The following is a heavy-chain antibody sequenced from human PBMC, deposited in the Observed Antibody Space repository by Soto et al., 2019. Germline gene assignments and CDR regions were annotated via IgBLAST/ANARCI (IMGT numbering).Heavy chain of an antibody. CDR3: ARGAWYSYGSYYAYDMDV. V-gene: IGHV4-59*08. J-gene: IGHJ6*02. D-gene: IGHD5-18*01. CDR2: MQYSEST. Sequence: QVQLQESGPGLVKPSETLSLTCTVSGGSISNYYWTWLRQPPGKGLEWIGYMQYSESTNYNPSLKSRVTISVDPSKNQFSLKLSSVTAADTAVYYCARGAWYSYGSYYAYDMDVWGQGTTVTVSS. CDR1: GGSISNYY.